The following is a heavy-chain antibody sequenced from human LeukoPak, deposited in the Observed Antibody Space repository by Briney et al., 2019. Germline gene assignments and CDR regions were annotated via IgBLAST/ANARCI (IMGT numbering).Heavy chain of an antibody. CDR3: AKDFQGIVGATQIDF. V-gene: IGHV3-30*18. Sequence: GGSLRLSCAASGFTFSSYGMHWVRQAPGKGLEWVAVISYDGSNKYYADSVKGRFTISRDNSKNSLYLQMNSLRTEDTASYYCAKDFQGIVGATQIDFWGQGTLVTVSS. CDR1: GFTFSSYG. J-gene: IGHJ4*02. D-gene: IGHD1-26*01. CDR2: ISYDGSNK.